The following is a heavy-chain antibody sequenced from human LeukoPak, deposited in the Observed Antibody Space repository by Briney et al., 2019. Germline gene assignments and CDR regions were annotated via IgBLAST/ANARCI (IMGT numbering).Heavy chain of an antibody. CDR2: ISTSGST. J-gene: IGHJ4*02. CDR1: GGSLSSYY. CDR3: ARRRQYYDSSGHYCYFDY. V-gene: IGHV4-4*09. Sequence: PSETLSLTCSVSGGSLSSYYWTWIRQPPGKGLEYIGFISTSGSTNYDPSLKCRVTLSIDTSKNQFSLRLSSVTAADTAVYYCARRRQYYDSSGHYCYFDYWGQGTLVTVSS. D-gene: IGHD3-22*01.